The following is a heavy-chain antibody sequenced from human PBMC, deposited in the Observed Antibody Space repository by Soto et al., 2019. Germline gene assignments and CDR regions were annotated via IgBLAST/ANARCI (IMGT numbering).Heavy chain of an antibody. D-gene: IGHD1-7*01. Sequence: LRLSCAASGFTFSGSAMHWVRQASGKGLERVGRIRSKANSYATAYAASVKGRFTISRDDSKNTAYLQMNSLKTEDTAVYYCTRHEDWNYPPTFDYWGQGTLVTVSS. V-gene: IGHV3-73*01. CDR2: IRSKANSYAT. CDR3: TRHEDWNYPPTFDY. CDR1: GFTFSGSA. J-gene: IGHJ4*02.